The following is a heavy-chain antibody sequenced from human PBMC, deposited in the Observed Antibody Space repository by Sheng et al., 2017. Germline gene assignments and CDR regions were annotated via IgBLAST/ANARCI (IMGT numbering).Heavy chain of an antibody. CDR3: ARGQGTSGWFDP. CDR2: MNPSSGST. J-gene: IGHJ5*02. CDR1: GYTFSNFD. Sequence: QVQLVQSGAEVKKPGASVKVSCKASGYTFSNFDINWVRQAPGQGLEWMGWMNPSSGSTGYAQNFQGRVTITRNTSISTAYMELSSLRSDDTAVYYCARGQGTSGWFDPWGQGTLVTVSS. V-gene: IGHV1-8*03.